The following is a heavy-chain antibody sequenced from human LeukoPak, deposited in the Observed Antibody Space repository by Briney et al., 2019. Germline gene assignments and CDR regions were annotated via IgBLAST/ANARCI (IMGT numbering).Heavy chain of an antibody. J-gene: IGHJ4*02. CDR2: IIPIFGTA. CDR1: GGTFSSYA. D-gene: IGHD1-26*01. V-gene: IGHV1-69*06. CDR3: ARISGSYRRVWYFDY. Sequence: SVKVSFKASGGTFSSYAISWVRQAPGPGLEWMGGIIPIFGTANYAQKFQGRVTITADKSTSTAYMELSSLRSEDTAVYYCARISGSYRRVWYFDYWGQGTLVTVSS.